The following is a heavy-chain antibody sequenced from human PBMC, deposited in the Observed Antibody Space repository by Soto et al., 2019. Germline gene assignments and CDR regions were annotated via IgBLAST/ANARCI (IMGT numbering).Heavy chain of an antibody. D-gene: IGHD3-10*01. CDR3: ARGPWSYGSDTFYNPRFAPFDS. CDR1: GFTFSSYA. J-gene: IGHJ4*02. CDR2: INNDGSST. V-gene: IGHV3-74*03. Sequence: PGGSLRLSCAASGFTFSSYAMHWVRQAPGTGLEWVSRINNDGSSTTYAGSVQGRFIVSRDNAKNTLFLQMHNLRADDTAVYYCARGPWSYGSDTFYNPRFAPFDSWGQGTLVTVSS.